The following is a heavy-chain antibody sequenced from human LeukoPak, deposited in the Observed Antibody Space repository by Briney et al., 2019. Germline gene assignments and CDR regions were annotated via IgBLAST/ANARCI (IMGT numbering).Heavy chain of an antibody. J-gene: IGHJ4*02. CDR2: ISGSGSIT. V-gene: IGHV3-23*01. D-gene: IGHD3-10*01. Sequence: PGGSLRLSCAASGFTFSIYAMNWVRQAPGKGLEWVSAISGSGSITYYADSVKGRFTISRDNSKNTLYLQMNSLRAEDTAVYYCAKGSSYYGSGSHFDYWGQGTLVTVSS. CDR3: AKGSSYYGSGSHFDY. CDR1: GFTFSIYA.